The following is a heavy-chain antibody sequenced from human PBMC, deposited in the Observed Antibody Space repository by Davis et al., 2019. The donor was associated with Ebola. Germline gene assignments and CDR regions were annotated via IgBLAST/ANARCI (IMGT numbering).Heavy chain of an antibody. CDR1: GFTFSSYW. V-gene: IGHV3-7*01. J-gene: IGHJ6*02. CDR2: IKQDGSEK. Sequence: GESLKISCAASGFTFSSYWMSWVRQAPGKGLEWVANIKQDGSEKYYVDSVKGRFTISRDNAKNSLYLQMNSLRAEDTAVYYCARGRSPYSSGWYFSQAYYYYGMDVWGQGTTVTVSS. D-gene: IGHD6-19*01. CDR3: ARGRSPYSSGWYFSQAYYYYGMDV.